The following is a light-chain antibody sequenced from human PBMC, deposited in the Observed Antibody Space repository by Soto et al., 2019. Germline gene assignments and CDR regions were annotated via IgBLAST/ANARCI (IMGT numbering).Light chain of an antibody. CDR3: QQYHKWPPFT. Sequence: EIVLTHSPGTLSLSPCERATLSFSASQSVSSNLAWYQQKPGQTPRLLMYGASTRATGIPARFSGSGSGTEFTLTISSLQSEDFAVYYCQQYHKWPPFTFGGGTKVDIK. J-gene: IGKJ4*01. CDR2: GAS. V-gene: IGKV3-15*01. CDR1: QSVSSN.